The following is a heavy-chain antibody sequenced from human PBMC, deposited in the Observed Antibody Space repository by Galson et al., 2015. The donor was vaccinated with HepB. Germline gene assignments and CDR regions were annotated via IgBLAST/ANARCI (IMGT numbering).Heavy chain of an antibody. Sequence: SLRLSCAASGFTFDDYAMHWVRQAPGKGLEWVSGISWNSGSIGYADSVKGRFTISRDNAKNSLYLQMNSLRAEDTALYYCAKAQYGDHDNWYFDLWGRGTLVTVSS. CDR2: ISWNSGSI. J-gene: IGHJ2*01. CDR1: GFTFDDYA. CDR3: AKAQYGDHDNWYFDL. V-gene: IGHV3-9*01. D-gene: IGHD4-17*01.